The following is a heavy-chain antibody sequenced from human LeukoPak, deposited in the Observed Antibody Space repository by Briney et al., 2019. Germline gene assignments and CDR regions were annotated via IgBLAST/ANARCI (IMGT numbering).Heavy chain of an antibody. J-gene: IGHJ3*02. CDR1: GYTFTNYA. D-gene: IGHD3-10*01. V-gene: IGHV1-3*01. Sequence: GASVKVSCKASGYTFTNYAMHWVRQAPGQRLEWMGWINAGNGNTKYAQEFQGRVTITRDTSASTAYMELSSLRSDDTAVYYCARDLLDYAAASSLPFDIWGQGTLVTVSS. CDR3: ARDLLDYAAASSLPFDI. CDR2: INAGNGNT.